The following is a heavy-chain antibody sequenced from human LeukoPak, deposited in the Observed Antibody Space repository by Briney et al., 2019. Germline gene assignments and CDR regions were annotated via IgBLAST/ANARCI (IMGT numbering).Heavy chain of an antibody. J-gene: IGHJ4*02. Sequence: GGSLRLSCAASGFTFSHPAMNWVRQVPGKGLEWVSSIDYDSSHIYYAASVRGRFTISRDNARNSVYLQMNSLRVEDTAVYYCARDPLRYLRVGHYDYWGQGTLVAVSS. CDR2: IDYDSSHI. CDR3: ARDPLRYLRVGHYDY. V-gene: IGHV3-21*01. CDR1: GFTFSHPA. D-gene: IGHD3-9*01.